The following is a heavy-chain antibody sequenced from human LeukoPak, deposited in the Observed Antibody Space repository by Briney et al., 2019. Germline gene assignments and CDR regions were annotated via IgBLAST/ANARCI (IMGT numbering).Heavy chain of an antibody. CDR3: AVYCSSTNCQRMGGPQFEH. CDR2: IISSSSSR. V-gene: IGHV3-21*01. J-gene: IGHJ4*02. CDR1: GFTFNAYS. Sequence: GGSLRLSCAVSGFTFNAYSMNWVRQAPAKGLERVSSIISSSSSRYYADSVKGRFTVSRDNAKNSLYLQMNSLRAEDTADYYCAVYCSSTNCQRMGGPQFEHWGQGALVTVSS. D-gene: IGHD2-2*01.